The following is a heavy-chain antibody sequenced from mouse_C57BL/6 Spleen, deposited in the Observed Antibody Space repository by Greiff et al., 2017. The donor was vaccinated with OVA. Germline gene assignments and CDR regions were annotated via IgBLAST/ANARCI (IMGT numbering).Heavy chain of an antibody. Sequence: VQLQQSGPELVKPGASVKISCKASGYSFTGYYMNWVKQSPEKSLEWIGEINPSTGGTTYNQKFKAKATLTVDKSSSTAYMQLKSLTSEDSAVYYCARPSPGYYFDYWGQGTTLTVSS. D-gene: IGHD4-1*01. V-gene: IGHV1-42*01. CDR2: INPSTGGT. CDR1: GYSFTGYY. J-gene: IGHJ2*01. CDR3: ARPSPGYYFDY.